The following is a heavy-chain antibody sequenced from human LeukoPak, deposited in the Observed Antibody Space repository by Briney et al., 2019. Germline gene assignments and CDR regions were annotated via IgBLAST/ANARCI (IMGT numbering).Heavy chain of an antibody. V-gene: IGHV3-33*01. D-gene: IGHD2/OR15-2a*01. CDR2: IWYDGSNA. CDR1: GXGFSSHD. Sequence: GRSLRLSCVTSGXGFSSHDMHWVRQAPGKGLEWVALIWYDGSNAYYADSVKGRFTISRDNSKNTVYLQVNSLRAEDTAVYYCARDRILAGVDVWGQGTTVIVSS. J-gene: IGHJ6*02. CDR3: ARDRILAGVDV.